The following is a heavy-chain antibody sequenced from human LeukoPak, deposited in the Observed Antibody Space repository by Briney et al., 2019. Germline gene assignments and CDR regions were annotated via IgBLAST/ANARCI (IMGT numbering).Heavy chain of an antibody. V-gene: IGHV4-30-2*01. CDR2: IYHSGST. CDR1: GGSISSGGYY. Sequence: TLSLTCTVSGGSISSGGYYWSWIRQPPGKGLEWIGYIYHSGSTYYNPSLKSRVTISVDTSKNQFSLKVSSVTAADTAVYYCARASLEATFEYWGQGTLVTVSS. CDR3: ARASLEATFEY. J-gene: IGHJ4*02. D-gene: IGHD1-1*01.